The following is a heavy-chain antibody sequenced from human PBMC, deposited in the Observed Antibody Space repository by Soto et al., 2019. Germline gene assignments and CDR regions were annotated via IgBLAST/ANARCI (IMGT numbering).Heavy chain of an antibody. CDR2: IGTAGDT. CDR1: GFTFSSYD. J-gene: IGHJ4*02. Sequence: EVQLVESGGGLVQPGGSLRLSCAASGFTFSSYDMHWVRQATGKGLEWVSAIGTAGDTYYPGSVKGRFTISRENAKNSLYLQVNSLRAGDTAVYYCARVRGGYGGREYYFDYWGQGTLVTVSS. D-gene: IGHD4-17*01. V-gene: IGHV3-13*04. CDR3: ARVRGGYGGREYYFDY.